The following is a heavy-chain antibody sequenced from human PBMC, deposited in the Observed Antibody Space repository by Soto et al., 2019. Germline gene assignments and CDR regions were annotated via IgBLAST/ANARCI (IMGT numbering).Heavy chain of an antibody. D-gene: IGHD1-1*01. V-gene: IGHV3-21*04. J-gene: IGHJ6*02. CDR2: LSPSYPYT. CDR3: AKEGLQLVPEGDYYYYGMDV. CDR1: GFDFSTFG. Sequence: PGGSLRLSCAASGFDFSTFGMNWVRQAPGKGLEWVSFLSPSYPYTSYADSVKGRFTISRDNAKNTLYLQMNSLRAEDTAVYYCAKEGLQLVPEGDYYYYGMDVWGQGTTVTVSS.